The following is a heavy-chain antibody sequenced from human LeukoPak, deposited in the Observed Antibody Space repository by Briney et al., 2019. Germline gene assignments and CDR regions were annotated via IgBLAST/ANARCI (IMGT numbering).Heavy chain of an antibody. J-gene: IGHJ3*02. Sequence: GESLKISCKGSGYSFTSYWIGWVRQMPGKGLEWMGIIYPGDSDTRYSPSFQGQVTISADKSISTAYLQWSSLKASDTAMYYCARQRRSDYGVRGAFDIWGQGIMVTVSS. CDR3: ARQRRSDYGVRGAFDI. V-gene: IGHV5-51*01. CDR1: GYSFTSYW. D-gene: IGHD4-17*01. CDR2: IYPGDSDT.